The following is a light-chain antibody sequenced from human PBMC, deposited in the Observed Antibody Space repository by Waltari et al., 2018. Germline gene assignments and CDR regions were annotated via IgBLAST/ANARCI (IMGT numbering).Light chain of an antibody. CDR3: QQYGSSLYT. J-gene: IGKJ2*01. V-gene: IGKV3-20*01. CDR1: QSVSSSY. Sequence: EIVLTQSPGTLSLSPGERATLSCRASQSVSSSYLAWYQRNPGQAPRLLIYGASSRATGIPDRFSGSGSGTDLTLTISRLEPEDFAVYYCQQYGSSLYTFGQGTKLEIK. CDR2: GAS.